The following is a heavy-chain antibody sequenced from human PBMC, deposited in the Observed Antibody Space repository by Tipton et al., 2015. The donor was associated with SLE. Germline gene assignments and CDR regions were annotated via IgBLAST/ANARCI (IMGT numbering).Heavy chain of an antibody. Sequence: LRLSCTVSGGSISSHYWSWIRQPPGKGLEWIGYIYYSGSTNYNPSLKSRVTISVDTSKNHFSLKLSSVTAADTAVYYCARRPGVKEVAAVAGTHAFDIWGQGTMVTVSS. CDR1: GGSISSHY. D-gene: IGHD6-19*01. V-gene: IGHV4-59*11. CDR3: ARRPGVKEVAAVAGTHAFDI. CDR2: IYYSGST. J-gene: IGHJ3*02.